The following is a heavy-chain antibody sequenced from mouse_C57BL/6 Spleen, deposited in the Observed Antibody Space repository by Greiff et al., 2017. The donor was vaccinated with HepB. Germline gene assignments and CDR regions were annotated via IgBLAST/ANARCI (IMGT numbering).Heavy chain of an antibody. CDR2: IDPSDSYT. Sequence: QVQLQQPGAELVKPGASVKLSCKASGYTFTSYWMQWVKQRPGQGLEWIGEIDPSDSYTNYNQKLKGKATLTVDTSSSAAYLQLSSLTSEDSAVYYCARGDYYYGVDYWGQGTTVTVSS. D-gene: IGHD1-1*01. V-gene: IGHV1-50*01. J-gene: IGHJ4*01. CDR3: ARGDYYYGVDY. CDR1: GYTFTSYW.